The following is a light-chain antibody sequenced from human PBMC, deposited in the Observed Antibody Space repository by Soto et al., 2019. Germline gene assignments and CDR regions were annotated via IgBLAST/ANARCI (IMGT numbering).Light chain of an antibody. J-gene: IGKJ1*01. CDR1: QYIGSA. V-gene: IGKV3-15*01. CDR3: QQYGDRPRT. CDR2: DAS. Sequence: EVVLTQSPATLSVSTGDRATLSCTASQYIGSAVAWSHQRSGQAPRLLIFDASIRVHTTPARFSGSVSGTEFTLTISSLESEDCAVYFCQQYGDRPRTFGQGTQVEIK.